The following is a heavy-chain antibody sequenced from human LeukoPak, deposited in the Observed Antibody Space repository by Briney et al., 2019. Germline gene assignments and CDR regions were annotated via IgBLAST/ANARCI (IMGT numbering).Heavy chain of an antibody. CDR1: RFTFSSYS. V-gene: IGHV3-48*01. CDR3: ARAPSIVVVVAATGHFDY. D-gene: IGHD2-15*01. Sequence: GGSLRLSCAASRFTFSSYSMNWVRQAPGKGLEWVSSISSSSTIYYADSVKGRFTISRDNAKNSLYLQMNSLRAEDTAVYYCARAPSIVVVVAATGHFDYWGQGTLVTVSS. J-gene: IGHJ4*02. CDR2: ISSSSTI.